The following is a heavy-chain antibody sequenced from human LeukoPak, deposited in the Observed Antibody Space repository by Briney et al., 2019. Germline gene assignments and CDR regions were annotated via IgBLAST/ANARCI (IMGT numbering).Heavy chain of an antibody. J-gene: IGHJ6*02. CDR2: IRSKANSYAT. CDR3: TREGYCGGDCPSGGYYYYGMDV. Sequence: GGPLRLSCAASGFTFSGSAMHWVRQASGKGLEWVGRIRSKANSYATAYAASVKGRFTISRDDSENTAYLQMNSLKTEDTAVYYCTREGYCGGDCPSGGYYYYGMDVWGQGTTVTVSS. CDR1: GFTFSGSA. D-gene: IGHD2-21*02. V-gene: IGHV3-73*01.